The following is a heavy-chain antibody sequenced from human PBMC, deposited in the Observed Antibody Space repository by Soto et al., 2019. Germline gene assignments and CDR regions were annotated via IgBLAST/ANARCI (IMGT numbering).Heavy chain of an antibody. CDR2: ISAYNGNT. J-gene: IGHJ4*02. V-gene: IGHV1-18*01. CDR1: GYTFTNYD. CDR3: ARGGSGSYADY. D-gene: IGHD3-10*01. Sequence: QVQLVQSGAEVKKPGASVKVSCKTSGYTFTNYDITWVRQAPGQGPEWMGWISAYNGNTNYAEKVQGRVTMTTDTSTSTDYMELRSLRSDDTAVYYCARGGSGSYADYWGQGALVAVSS.